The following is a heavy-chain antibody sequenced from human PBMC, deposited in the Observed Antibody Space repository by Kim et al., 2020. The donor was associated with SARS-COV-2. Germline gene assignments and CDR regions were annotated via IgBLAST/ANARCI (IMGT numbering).Heavy chain of an antibody. CDR1: GGTFSSYA. V-gene: IGHV1-69*13. CDR3: ARDSGTHSSGWYYFDY. Sequence: SVKVSCKASGGTFSSYAISWVRQAPGQGLEWMGGIIPIFGTANYAQKFQGRVTITADESTSTAYMELSSLRSEDTAVYYCARDSGTHSSGWYYFDYWGQGTLVTVSS. J-gene: IGHJ4*02. D-gene: IGHD6-19*01. CDR2: IIPIFGTA.